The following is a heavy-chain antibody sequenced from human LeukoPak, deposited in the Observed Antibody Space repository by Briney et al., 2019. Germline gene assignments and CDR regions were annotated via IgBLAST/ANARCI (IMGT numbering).Heavy chain of an antibody. Sequence: ASVKVSCKASGYTFTGCYMHWVRQAPGQGLEWMGWINPNSGGTNYAQKFQGRVTMTRDTSISTAYMELSRLRSDDTAVYYCARVSDRRNWFDPWGQGTLVTVSS. CDR2: INPNSGGT. V-gene: IGHV1-2*02. CDR1: GYTFTGCY. D-gene: IGHD3-22*01. CDR3: ARVSDRRNWFDP. J-gene: IGHJ5*02.